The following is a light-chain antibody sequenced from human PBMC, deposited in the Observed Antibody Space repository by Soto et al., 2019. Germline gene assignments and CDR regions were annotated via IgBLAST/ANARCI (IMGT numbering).Light chain of an antibody. CDR3: QQYNSYSHIA. Sequence: DIQMTQSPSTLSASVGDRVTITCRASQSISSWLAWYQQKPGKAPKLLIYKASSLESGVPSRFSGSGSGTEFTLTISSLQPDDFATYYCQQYNSYSHIAFGPGTKVDIK. V-gene: IGKV1-5*03. CDR1: QSISSW. CDR2: KAS. J-gene: IGKJ3*01.